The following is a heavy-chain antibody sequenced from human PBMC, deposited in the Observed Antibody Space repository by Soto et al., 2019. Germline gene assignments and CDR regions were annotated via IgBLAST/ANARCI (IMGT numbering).Heavy chain of an antibody. CDR1: GLTFNRYW. CDR3: AREFCSGGNCYTYYFDP. V-gene: IGHV3-74*01. Sequence: SGGSLRLSCAASGLTFNRYWMHWVRHAPGKGLEWVSHINTDGSNTNYADSVKGRFTISRDNAKSTLFLQMNSLRDEDTAVYYCAREFCSGGNCYTYYFDPWGQGIPVTVSS. CDR2: INTDGSNT. D-gene: IGHD2-15*01. J-gene: IGHJ5*02.